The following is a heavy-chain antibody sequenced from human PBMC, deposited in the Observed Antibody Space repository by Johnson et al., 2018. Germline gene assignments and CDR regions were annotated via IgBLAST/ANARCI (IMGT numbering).Heavy chain of an antibody. J-gene: IGHJ6*02. D-gene: IGHD2-15*01. CDR2: IRSVIDGGAV. V-gene: IGHV3-15*01. Sequence: VQLVESGGGLVKPGESLRLSCAASGFLFSSTWMSWVRQAPGKGLEWVGRIRSVIDGGAVNYAAAVKGRFTIQREVSINTIFLQMSSLKTEDTAVYYCAADNVGFGVDVWGPGTTVTVSS. CDR1: GFLFSSTW. CDR3: AADNVGFGVDV.